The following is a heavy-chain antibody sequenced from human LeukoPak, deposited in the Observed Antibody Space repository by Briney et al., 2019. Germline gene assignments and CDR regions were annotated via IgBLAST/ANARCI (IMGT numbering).Heavy chain of an antibody. Sequence: PSETLSLTCIVSGGSISSSTYFWDWIRQPPGKGLEWIGIISYNGTTYYNPSLKRRVTISVDTSKNQFSLRLNSVTAADTAVYYCARVKDPGGYYYYYYMDIWGKGNTVTVSS. CDR1: GGSISSSTYF. CDR3: ARVKDPGGYYYYYYMDI. CDR2: ISYNGTT. V-gene: IGHV4-39*07. D-gene: IGHD3-16*01. J-gene: IGHJ6*03.